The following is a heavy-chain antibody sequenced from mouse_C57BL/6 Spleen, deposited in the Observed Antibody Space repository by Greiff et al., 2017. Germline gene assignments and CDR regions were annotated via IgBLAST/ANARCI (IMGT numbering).Heavy chain of an antibody. V-gene: IGHV1-4*01. D-gene: IGHD2-1*01. J-gene: IGHJ4*01. CDR2: INPSSGYT. CDR3: ADGNSHYYAMDY. Sequence: QVHVKQSGAELARPGASVKMSCKASGYTFTSYTMHWVKQRPGQGLEWIGYINPSSGYTKYNQKFKDKATLTADKSSSTAYMQLSSLTSEDSAVYYCADGNSHYYAMDYWGQGTSVTVSS. CDR1: GYTFTSYT.